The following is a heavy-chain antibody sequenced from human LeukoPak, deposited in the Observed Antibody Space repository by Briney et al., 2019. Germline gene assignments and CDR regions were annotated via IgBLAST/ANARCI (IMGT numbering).Heavy chain of an antibody. CDR2: IYYSGIT. CDR1: GGSISSYY. J-gene: IGHJ4*02. D-gene: IGHD3-22*01. Sequence: SETLSLTCTVSGGSISSYYWSWIPQPPGKGLEWIGYIYYSGITNYNPSLKSRVTISVDTSKNQFSLKLSSVTAADTAVYYCARSHYYDSSGYYYFDYWGQGTLVTVSP. V-gene: IGHV4-59*01. CDR3: ARSHYYDSSGYYYFDY.